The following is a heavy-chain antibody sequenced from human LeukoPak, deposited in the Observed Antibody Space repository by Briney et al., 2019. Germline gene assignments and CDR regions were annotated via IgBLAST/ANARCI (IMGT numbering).Heavy chain of an antibody. Sequence: GGSLRLSCAASGFTVSRNYMSGVGQARGKGLEWVAAISSSSRDIFYADSVKGRFSISRDNTQNSLSLQMSSLKAEDTAVYYCVREAAATLFDYWGQGTLVTVSS. V-gene: IGHV3-21*01. CDR3: VREAAATLFDY. J-gene: IGHJ4*02. D-gene: IGHD1-26*01. CDR1: GFTVSRNY. CDR2: ISSSSRDI.